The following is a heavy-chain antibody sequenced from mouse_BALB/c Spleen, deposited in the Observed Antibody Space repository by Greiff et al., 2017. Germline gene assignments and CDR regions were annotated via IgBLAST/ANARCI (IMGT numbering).Heavy chain of an antibody. J-gene: IGHJ4*01. CDR1: GFAFSSYD. CDR3: ARRNYYGGYAMDY. CDR2: ISSGGGST. Sequence: EVQGVESGGGLVKPGGSLKLSCAASGFAFSSYDMSWVRQTPEKRLEWVAYISSGGGSTYYPDTVKGRFTISRDNAKNTLYLQMSSLKSEDTAMYYCARRNYYGGYAMDYWGQGTSVTVSS. D-gene: IGHD1-1*01. V-gene: IGHV5-12-1*01.